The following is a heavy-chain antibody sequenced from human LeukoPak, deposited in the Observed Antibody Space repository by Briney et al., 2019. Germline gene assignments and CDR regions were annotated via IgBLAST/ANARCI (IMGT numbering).Heavy chain of an antibody. Sequence: ASVKVSCKASGYTFTGYYMHWVRQAPGQGLEWMGRINPNSGGTNYAQTFQGRVTMTRDTYISTAYMELSRLRSDDTAVYYCARPHTVLYNWFDPWGQGTLVTVSS. CDR1: GYTFTGYY. CDR2: INPNSGGT. V-gene: IGHV1-2*06. J-gene: IGHJ5*02. D-gene: IGHD4-11*01. CDR3: ARPHTVLYNWFDP.